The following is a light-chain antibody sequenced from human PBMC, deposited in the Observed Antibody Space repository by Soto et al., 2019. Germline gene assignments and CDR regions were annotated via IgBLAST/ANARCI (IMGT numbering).Light chain of an antibody. CDR2: YDN. J-gene: IGLJ2*01. CDR3: AAWDDSLNAVV. CDR1: NSNIGKNV. V-gene: IGLV1-36*01. Sequence: QSVLTQPPSVSEAPRQRVTISCCDSNSNIGKNVVNWYQQVPGKAPKLLVYYDNLLPSGVSDRFSALKSGTSASLASSGLQSEDEADYYCAAWDDSLNAVVFGGGTKLTVL.